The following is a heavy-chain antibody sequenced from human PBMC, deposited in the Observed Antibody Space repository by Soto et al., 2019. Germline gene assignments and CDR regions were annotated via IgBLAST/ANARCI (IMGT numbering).Heavy chain of an antibody. CDR1: GGTFSSYA. Sequence: RASVKVSCKASGGTFSSYAISWVRQAPGQGLEWMGGIIPIFGTANYAQKFQGRVTITADESTSTAYMELSSLRSEDTAVYYCAREGIVGATYYYYGMDVWGQGTTVTVSS. D-gene: IGHD1-26*01. CDR2: IIPIFGTA. CDR3: AREGIVGATYYYYGMDV. J-gene: IGHJ6*02. V-gene: IGHV1-69*13.